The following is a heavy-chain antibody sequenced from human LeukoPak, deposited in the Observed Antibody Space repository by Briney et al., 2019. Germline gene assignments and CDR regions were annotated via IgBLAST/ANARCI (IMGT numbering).Heavy chain of an antibody. CDR1: GYSFTNCW. CDR3: ARRITSNWFDT. CDR2: IYPGDSDT. J-gene: IGHJ5*02. V-gene: IGHV5-51*01. Sequence: GESLKISCKGSGYSFTNCWIGWVRQMPGKGLEWMGIIYPGDSDTRYSPSFQGQVTISADKSISTAYLQWSSLKASDTAMYYCARRITSNWFDTWGQGTLVTVSS.